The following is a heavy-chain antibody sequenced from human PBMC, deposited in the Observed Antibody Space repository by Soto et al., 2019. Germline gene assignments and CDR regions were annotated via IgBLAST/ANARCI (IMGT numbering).Heavy chain of an antibody. J-gene: IGHJ6*02. CDR2: ISYDGSNK. CDR1: GFTFSSYA. D-gene: IGHD6-13*01. V-gene: IGHV3-30-3*01. Sequence: QVQLVESGGGVVQPGRSLRLSCAASGFTFSSYAMHWVRQAPGMGLEWVAVISYDGSNKYYADSVKGRFTISRDKSKNKLSLQMHSLSAEDTAVYYCARGGIYYCYDGMDVWGQGTTVTVSS. CDR3: ARGGIYYCYDGMDV.